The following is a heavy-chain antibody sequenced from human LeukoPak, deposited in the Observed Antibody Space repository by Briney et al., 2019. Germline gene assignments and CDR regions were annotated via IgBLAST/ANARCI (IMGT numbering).Heavy chain of an antibody. J-gene: IGHJ1*01. CDR2: ISYDGSN. CDR1: GFTFSSYG. Sequence: GGSLRLSCAASGFTFSSYGMHWVRQAPRKGLEWVAVISYDGSNNYADSVKGRFTISRDNSKNTLYLQMKSLRAEDTAVYYCAKERGETVAGTVYFQHWGQGTLVTVSS. V-gene: IGHV3-30*18. CDR3: AKERGETVAGTVYFQH. D-gene: IGHD6-19*01.